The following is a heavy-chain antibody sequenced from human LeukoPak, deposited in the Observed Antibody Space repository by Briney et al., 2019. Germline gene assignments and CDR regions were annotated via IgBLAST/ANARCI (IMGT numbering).Heavy chain of an antibody. D-gene: IGHD3-10*01. CDR3: ASKSLSYYGSGSFYYY. CDR1: GFKFDDYG. J-gene: IGHJ4*02. CDR2: IKQDGSEK. V-gene: IGHV3-7*01. Sequence: GGSLRLSCTASGFKFDDYGMTWVRQAPGKGLEWVANIKQDGSEKYYVDSVKGRFTISRDNAKNSLYLQMNSLRAEDTAVYYCASKSLSYYGSGSFYYYWGQGTLVTVSS.